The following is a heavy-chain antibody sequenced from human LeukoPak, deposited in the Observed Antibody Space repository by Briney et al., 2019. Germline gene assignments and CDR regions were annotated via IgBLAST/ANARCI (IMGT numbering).Heavy chain of an antibody. J-gene: IGHJ6*03. Sequence: GGSLRLSCAASGFTFSSYAMSWVRQAPGKGLEWVSTISGSGGSTYYADSVKGRFTISRDNSKNTLYLQMNSLRAEETAVYYCAKVGRSGWPYYMDVWGKETTVTVSS. CDR1: GFTFSSYA. D-gene: IGHD6-19*01. CDR3: AKVGRSGWPYYMDV. V-gene: IGHV3-23*01. CDR2: ISGSGGST.